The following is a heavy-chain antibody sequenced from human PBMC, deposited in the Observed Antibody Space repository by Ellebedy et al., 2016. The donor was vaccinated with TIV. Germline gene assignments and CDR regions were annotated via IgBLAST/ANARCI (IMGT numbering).Heavy chain of an antibody. Sequence: PGGSLRLSCAASGSAVTSNYRDWVRQPPGKGLEWLAIFYAVGETYYADSMKARFTISRDTSKNMVYLQMTTLKAEDTAVYYCARAPDLDTPVVDWGQGTLVTVSS. CDR1: GSAVTSNY. CDR2: FYAVGET. CDR3: ARAPDLDTPVVD. J-gene: IGHJ4*02. V-gene: IGHV3-66*01. D-gene: IGHD5-18*01.